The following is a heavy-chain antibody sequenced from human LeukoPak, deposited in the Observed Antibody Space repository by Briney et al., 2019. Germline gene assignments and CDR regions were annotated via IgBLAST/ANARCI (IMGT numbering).Heavy chain of an antibody. CDR1: GYSITGYY. J-gene: IGHJ4*02. V-gene: IGHV1-8*03. CDR2: MNPISGNT. Sequence: ASVKVSCKISGYSITGYYMHWVRQAPGQGLEWMGWMNPISGNTGFAQKFQGRVTITRITSISTAYMEMSSLRSDDTAVYYCVRGAKCSGADCDSTKEYVYYFDYWGQGTLVTVSS. CDR3: VRGAKCSGADCDSTKEYVYYFDY. D-gene: IGHD6-25*01.